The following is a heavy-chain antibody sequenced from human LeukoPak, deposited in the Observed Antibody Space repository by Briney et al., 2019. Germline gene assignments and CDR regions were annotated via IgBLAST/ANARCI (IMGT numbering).Heavy chain of an antibody. CDR1: GGSISTYY. V-gene: IGHV4-59*01. Sequence: PSETLSLTCTVSGGSISTYYWSWIRQPPGKGREWIGYIYYSGSTNYNPSLKSRVTISVDTSKNQFSLKLSSVTAADTAVYYCARVMVRGVIDYWGQGTLVTVSS. CDR2: IYYSGST. CDR3: ARVMVRGVIDY. D-gene: IGHD3-10*01. J-gene: IGHJ4*02.